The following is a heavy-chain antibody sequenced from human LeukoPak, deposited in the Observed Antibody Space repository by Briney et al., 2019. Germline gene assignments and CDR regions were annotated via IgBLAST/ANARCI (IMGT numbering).Heavy chain of an antibody. D-gene: IGHD3-22*01. CDR3: ARRGYDSSGYYYLV. J-gene: IGHJ4*02. V-gene: IGHV4-39*01. CDR1: GGSISSSSYY. Sequence: ETLSLTCTVSGGSISSSSYYWGWIRQPPGKGLEWIGSIYYSGSTNYNPSLKSRVTISVDTSKNQFSLKLSSVTAADTAVYYCARRGYDSSGYYYLVWGQGTLVTVSS. CDR2: IYYSGST.